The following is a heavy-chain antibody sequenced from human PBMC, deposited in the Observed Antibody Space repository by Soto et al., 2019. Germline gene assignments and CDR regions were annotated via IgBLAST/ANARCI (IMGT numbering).Heavy chain of an antibody. CDR2: ISYDGSNK. CDR3: ANSIAAPGGYYYYGMDV. CDR1: GFTFSSYG. V-gene: IGHV3-30*18. J-gene: IGHJ6*02. D-gene: IGHD6-6*01. Sequence: QVQLVESGGGMVQPGRSLRLSCAASGFTFSSYGMHWVRQAPGKGLEWVAVISYDGSNKYYADSVKGRFTISRDNSKNTLYLQMNSLRAEDTAVYYCANSIAAPGGYYYYGMDVWGQGTTVTVSS.